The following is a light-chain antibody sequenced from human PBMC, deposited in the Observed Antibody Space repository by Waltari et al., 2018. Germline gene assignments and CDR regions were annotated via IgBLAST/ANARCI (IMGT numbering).Light chain of an antibody. CDR2: KAS. CDR3: QQLSGYPFT. V-gene: IGKV1-5*03. Sequence: DIQMSQSPSTLSASIGDRVTITCRASQNIKTWVAWYQQKPGKAPKFLVYKASSLNNGVPSRFTGSGSGTDFTLTITSLQPDDFATYYCQQLSGYPFTFGPGTKVDIK. CDR1: QNIKTW. J-gene: IGKJ3*01.